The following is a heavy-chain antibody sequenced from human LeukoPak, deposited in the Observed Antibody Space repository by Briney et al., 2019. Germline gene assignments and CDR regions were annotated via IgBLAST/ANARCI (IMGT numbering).Heavy chain of an antibody. Sequence: SGGSLRLSCAASGFTFSSYGMHWVRQAPGKGLEWVSTISSSGDSTYYADSVKDWFTISRDNSKNTLYLQMDSLRVEDTAVYFCAKRDGSGVTAIQYYFASWGQGALVTVSS. CDR1: GFTFSSYG. V-gene: IGHV3-23*01. CDR2: ISSSGDST. J-gene: IGHJ4*02. D-gene: IGHD2-21*02. CDR3: AKRDGSGVTAIQYYFAS.